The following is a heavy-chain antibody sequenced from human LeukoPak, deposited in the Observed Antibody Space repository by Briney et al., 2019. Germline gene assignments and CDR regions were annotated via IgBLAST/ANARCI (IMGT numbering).Heavy chain of an antibody. CDR2: IYYSGST. J-gene: IGHJ5*02. D-gene: IGHD5-24*01. Sequence: SQTLSLTCTVSGGSISSGGYYWSWIRQHPGKGLEWIGYIYYSGSTYYNPSLKSRVTISVDTSKNQFSLKLSSVTAADTAVYYCAREGMATISSWFDPWGQGTLVTVSS. CDR3: AREGMATISSWFDP. V-gene: IGHV4-31*03. CDR1: GGSISSGGYY.